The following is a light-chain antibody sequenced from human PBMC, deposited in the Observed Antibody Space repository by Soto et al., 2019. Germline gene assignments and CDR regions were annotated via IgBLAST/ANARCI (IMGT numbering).Light chain of an antibody. CDR3: QQRSNWPIT. V-gene: IGKV3-11*01. CDR2: DAS. CDR1: QSVSTY. J-gene: IGKJ5*01. Sequence: EIVLTQSPATLSLSPGERATLSCRASQSVSTYLAWYQQKPGQAPRLLIYDASSRATGIPARFSGSGSGTDFTRTISSLEPEDFSIYYCQQRSNWPITFGKGTRLEIK.